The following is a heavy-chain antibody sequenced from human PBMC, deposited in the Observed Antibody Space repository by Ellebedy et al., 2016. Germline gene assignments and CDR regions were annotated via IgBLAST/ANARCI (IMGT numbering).Heavy chain of an antibody. Sequence: GESLKISCAASGFTFSSYWMHWVRQAPGKGLEWVSVIYSGGSTYYADSVKGRFTISRDNSKNTLYLQMKSLRAEDTAVYHCARDKYYDSSGYYYSEYWGQGTLVTVSS. V-gene: IGHV3-66*01. CDR1: GFTFSSYW. CDR2: IYSGGST. D-gene: IGHD3-22*01. CDR3: ARDKYYDSSGYYYSEY. J-gene: IGHJ4*02.